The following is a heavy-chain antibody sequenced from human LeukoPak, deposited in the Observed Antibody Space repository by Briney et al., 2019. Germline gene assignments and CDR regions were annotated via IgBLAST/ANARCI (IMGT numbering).Heavy chain of an antibody. CDR2: IYYSGST. Sequence: SETLSLTCTVSGGSISSSSYYWGWIRQPPGKGLEWIGSIYYSGSTYYNPPLKSRVTISVDTSKNQFSLKLSSVTAADTAVYYCARGLLLWFGEFGSASWFDPWGQGTLVTVSS. J-gene: IGHJ5*02. V-gene: IGHV4-39*01. CDR1: GGSISSSSYY. D-gene: IGHD3-10*01. CDR3: ARGLLLWFGEFGSASWFDP.